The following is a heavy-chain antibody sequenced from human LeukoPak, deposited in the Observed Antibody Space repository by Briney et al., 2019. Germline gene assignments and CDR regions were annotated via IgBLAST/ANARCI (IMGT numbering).Heavy chain of an antibody. CDR1: GYTFTGYY. D-gene: IGHD5-12*01. J-gene: IGHJ6*03. Sequence: SVKVSCKASGYTFTGYYMHWVRQAPGQGLEWMGWINPNSGGTNYAQKFQGRVTMTRDTSISTAYMELSRLRSDDTAVYYCARESRGYSGYDYYYYYYMDVWGKGTTVTISS. CDR2: INPNSGGT. CDR3: ARESRGYSGYDYYYYYYMDV. V-gene: IGHV1-2*02.